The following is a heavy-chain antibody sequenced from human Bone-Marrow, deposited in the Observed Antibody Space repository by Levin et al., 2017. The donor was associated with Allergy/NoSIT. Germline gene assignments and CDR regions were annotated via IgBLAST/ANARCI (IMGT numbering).Heavy chain of an antibody. Sequence: VASVKVSCKTSGYTFTGHYMDWVRQAPGQGLEWMGWINPNSGGTNFAQKFQGRVTMTRDTSISTVYMELSGLRSDDTAVYYCARERSHFSTSEFDGWGQGTMVTVSS. D-gene: IGHD3-3*02. CDR3: ARERSHFSTSEFDG. J-gene: IGHJ3*01. V-gene: IGHV1-2*02. CDR1: GYTFTGHY. CDR2: INPNSGGT.